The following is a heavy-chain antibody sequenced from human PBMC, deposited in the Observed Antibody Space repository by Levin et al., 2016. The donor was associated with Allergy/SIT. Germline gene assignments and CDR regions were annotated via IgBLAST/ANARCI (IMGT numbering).Heavy chain of an antibody. V-gene: IGHV3-23*01. CDR2: VSASGGGT. J-gene: IGHJ6*02. CDR1: GFTFSTYA. CDR3: ARDPDVFPRYGMDA. D-gene: IGHD3-16*01. Sequence: GESLKISCAASGFTFSTYAMSWVRQAPGKGLEWVSSVSASGGGTYYADSVKGRFTISRDNSKRTVYLEMNSLRVEDTAVYYCARDPDVFPRYGMDAWGQGTTVTVSS.